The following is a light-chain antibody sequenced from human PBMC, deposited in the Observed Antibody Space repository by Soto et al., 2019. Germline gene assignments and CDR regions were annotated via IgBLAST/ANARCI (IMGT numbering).Light chain of an antibody. CDR2: GNS. CDR1: SSNIGAGYD. J-gene: IGLJ2*01. Sequence: QSVLTQPPSVSGAPGQRVTISCTGSSSNIGAGYDVHWYQQLPGTAPKLLIYGNSNRPSGVPDRFSGSKSGTSASLAITGLQAEDEADYYCQSYDSSLCGSVFGGGTKLPVL. V-gene: IGLV1-40*01. CDR3: QSYDSSLCGSV.